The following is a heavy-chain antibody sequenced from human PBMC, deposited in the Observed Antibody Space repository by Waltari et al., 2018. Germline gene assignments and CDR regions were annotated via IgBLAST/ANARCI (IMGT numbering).Heavy chain of an antibody. D-gene: IGHD2-2*01. V-gene: IGHV4-38-2*01. CDR1: GYSISNGYY. J-gene: IGHJ4*02. Sequence: QVQLQESGPGLVKPSETLSLTCAVSGYSISNGYYWGWIRQPPGKGLEWIGSIYHSGSTYYKSSLKSRVTISVDTSKNQFSLKLSSVTAADTAVYYCASGSPAADYWGRGTLVTVSS. CDR2: IYHSGST. CDR3: ASGSPAADY.